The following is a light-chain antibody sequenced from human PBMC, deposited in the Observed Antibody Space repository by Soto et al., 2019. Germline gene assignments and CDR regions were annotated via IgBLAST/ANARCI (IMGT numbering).Light chain of an antibody. CDR3: QQRGT. V-gene: IGKV1-9*01. J-gene: IGKJ4*01. CDR1: QAVPNN. CDR2: EES. Sequence: DIHLTQSPSFLSASVGDRVTITCRPSQAVPNNMAWYQQKPGKPPKLLIYEESTLHSGVPSRFSGRKSGTQFTLTIDSLQPEDFATYYCQQRGTFGGGTKVEIK.